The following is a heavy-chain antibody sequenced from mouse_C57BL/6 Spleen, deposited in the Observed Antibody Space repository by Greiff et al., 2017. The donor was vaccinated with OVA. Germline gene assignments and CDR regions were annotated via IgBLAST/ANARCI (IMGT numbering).Heavy chain of an antibody. CDR1: GYTFTSYW. V-gene: IGHV1-50*01. D-gene: IGHD4-1*01. Sequence: QVQLQQPGAELVKPGASVKLSCKASGYTFTSYWMQWVKQRPGQGLEWIGEIDPSDSYTNYNQKFKGKATLTVDTSSSTAYMQLSSLTSEDSAVYYCARGRNWESLAYWGQGTLVTVSA. CDR3: ARGRNWESLAY. J-gene: IGHJ3*01. CDR2: IDPSDSYT.